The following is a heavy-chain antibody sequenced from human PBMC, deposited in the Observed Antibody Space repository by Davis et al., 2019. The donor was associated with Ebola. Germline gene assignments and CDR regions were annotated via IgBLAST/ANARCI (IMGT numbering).Heavy chain of an antibody. CDR3: AREQGFGSSWEMDV. CDR2: ISSSSSYI. V-gene: IGHV3-21*01. D-gene: IGHD6-13*01. Sequence: GGSLRLSCAASGFTFSSYSMNWVRQAPGKGLEWVSSISSSSSYIYYADSVKGRFTISRDNAKNSLYLQMNSLRAEDTAVYYCAREQGFGSSWEMDVCGQGTTVTVSS. J-gene: IGHJ6*02. CDR1: GFTFSSYS.